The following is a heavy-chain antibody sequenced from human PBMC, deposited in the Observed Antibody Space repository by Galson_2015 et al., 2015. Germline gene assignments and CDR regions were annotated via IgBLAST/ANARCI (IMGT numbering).Heavy chain of an antibody. V-gene: IGHV3-53*01. CDR1: GFTVSSNY. J-gene: IGHJ4*02. Sequence: SLRLSCAASGFTVSSNYMSWVRQAPGKGLEWVSVIYSGGSTYYADSVKGRFTISRDNSKNTLYLQMNSLRAEDTAVYYCARGYSGSKGYFDYWGQGTLVTVSS. CDR2: IYSGGST. CDR3: ARGYSGSKGYFDY. D-gene: IGHD1-26*01.